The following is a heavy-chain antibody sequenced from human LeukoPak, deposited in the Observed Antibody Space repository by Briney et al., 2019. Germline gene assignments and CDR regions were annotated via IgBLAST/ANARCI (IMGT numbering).Heavy chain of an antibody. CDR3: ARGGYGSGSYYNRLKGYNWFDP. V-gene: IGHV4-34*01. CDR2: INHSGST. D-gene: IGHD3-10*01. Sequence: SETLSLTCAVYGGSFSGYYWSWIRQPPGKGLEWIGEINHSGSTNYNPSLKSRVTISVDTSKNQFSLKLSSVTAADTAVYYCARGGYGSGSYYNRLKGYNWFDPWGQGTLVTVSS. J-gene: IGHJ5*02. CDR1: GGSFSGYY.